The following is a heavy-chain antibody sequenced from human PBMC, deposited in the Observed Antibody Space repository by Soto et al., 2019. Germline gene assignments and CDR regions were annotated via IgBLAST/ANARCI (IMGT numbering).Heavy chain of an antibody. D-gene: IGHD2-2*01. J-gene: IGHJ6*04. CDR1: GFTFSNAW. V-gene: IGHV3-15*07. Sequence: PGGSLRLSCAASGFTFSNAWMNWVRQAPGKGLEWVGRIKSKTDGGTTDYAAPVKGRFTISRDDSKNTLYLQMNSLKTEDTAVYYCTTEYCSSTSCYLNYGMDVWGKGTTVTVSS. CDR2: IKSKTDGGTT. CDR3: TTEYCSSTSCYLNYGMDV.